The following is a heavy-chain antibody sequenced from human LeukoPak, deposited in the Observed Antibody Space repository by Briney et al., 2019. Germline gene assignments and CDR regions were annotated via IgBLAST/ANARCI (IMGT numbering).Heavy chain of an antibody. J-gene: IGHJ4*02. CDR2: IRSKAYGGTT. CDR1: GFTFGVYT. Sequence: GGSLRLSCTASGFTFGVYTMSWFRQAPGKGLEWVGFIRSKAYGGTTEYAASVKGRFTISRDDSKSLAYLHMSSLKTEDTAVYYCTTSTRWRVFDYWGQGTLVTVSS. V-gene: IGHV3-49*03. CDR3: TTSTRWRVFDY. D-gene: IGHD5-24*01.